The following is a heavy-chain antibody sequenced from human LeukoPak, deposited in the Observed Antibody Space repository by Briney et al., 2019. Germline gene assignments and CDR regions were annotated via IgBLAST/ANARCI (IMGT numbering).Heavy chain of an antibody. Sequence: GGSLRLSCAASGFTVSSNYMSWDRQAPGKGLEWVSVIYSGGSTYYADSVKGRFTISRHNSKNTLYLQMNSLRAEDTAVYYCARASDFSANYFDYWGQGTLVTVSS. V-gene: IGHV3-53*04. D-gene: IGHD5-18*01. CDR2: IYSGGST. CDR3: ARASDFSANYFDY. CDR1: GFTVSSNY. J-gene: IGHJ4*02.